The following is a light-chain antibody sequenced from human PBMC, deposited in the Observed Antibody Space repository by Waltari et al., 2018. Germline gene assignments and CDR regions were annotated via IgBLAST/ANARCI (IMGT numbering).Light chain of an antibody. CDR3: RSYTSRGTLV. V-gene: IGLV2-14*01. CDR1: SSDVGGYDY. CDR2: EVY. J-gene: IGLJ2*01. Sequence: QSALTQPASVSGSPGQSISISCTGTSSDVGGYDYVSWYQQLPGKAPQPIIYEVYNRPSVVSHRFSGSKSGNTASLTISGLQAEDEADYYCRSYTSRGTLVFGGGTKLTVL.